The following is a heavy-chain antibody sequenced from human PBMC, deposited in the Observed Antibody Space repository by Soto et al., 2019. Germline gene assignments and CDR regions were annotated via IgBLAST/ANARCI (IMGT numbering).Heavy chain of an antibody. V-gene: IGHV1-8*01. CDR3: AGRNVDWFAP. CDR2: LNPNSGNT. D-gene: IGHD1-26*01. Sequence: QVQLVQSGAEVKKPGASVKVSCKASGYTFTSYDINWVRQATGQGLEWMGWLNPNSGNTGYAQKFQGRVNMTRNTSISTAYMDLSTLRSEDTAVYYYAGRNVDWFAPWGKGTLVTVSS. J-gene: IGHJ5*02. CDR1: GYTFTSYD.